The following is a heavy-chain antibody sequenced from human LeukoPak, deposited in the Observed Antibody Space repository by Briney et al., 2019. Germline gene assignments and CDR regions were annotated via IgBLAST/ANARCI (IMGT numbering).Heavy chain of an antibody. Sequence: ASVKVSCKVSGYTLTELSMHWVRQAPGKGLEWMGGFDPEDGETIYAQKFQGRVTMTEDTSTDTAYMELSSLRSEDTAVYYCATDPLNYGDYTFDYWGQGTLVTVSS. CDR1: GYTLTELS. D-gene: IGHD4-17*01. CDR3: ATDPLNYGDYTFDY. CDR2: FDPEDGET. J-gene: IGHJ4*02. V-gene: IGHV1-24*01.